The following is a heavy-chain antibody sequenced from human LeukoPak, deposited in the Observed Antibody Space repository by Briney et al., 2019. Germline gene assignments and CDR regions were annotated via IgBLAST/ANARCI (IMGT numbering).Heavy chain of an antibody. CDR1: GLTLSTYW. V-gene: IGHV3-74*01. CDR2: MNSDGSST. D-gene: IGHD2-2*01. J-gene: IGHJ4*02. CDR3: AREYCSSTSCWYFDY. Sequence: PGGSLRLSCAASGLTLSTYWMHWVRQAPGKGLVWVSRMNSDGSSTTYADSVKGRFTISRDNAKNSLYLQMNSLRAEDTAVYYCAREYCSSTSCWYFDYWGQGTLVTVSS.